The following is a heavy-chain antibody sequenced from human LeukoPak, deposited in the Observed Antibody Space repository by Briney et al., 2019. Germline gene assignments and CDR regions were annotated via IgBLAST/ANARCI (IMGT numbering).Heavy chain of an antibody. Sequence: GGSLRLSCAASGFTFSSFEMKWVRQAPGKGLEWVSYISSGGSTIYYADSVKGRFTISRDNAKNSLYLQMNSLRAEDTAVYYCARGPATATSPFTDRDYGGNSPYYYYYMDVWGKGTTVTVSS. CDR2: ISSGGSTI. J-gene: IGHJ6*03. CDR3: ARGPATATSPFTDRDYGGNSPYYYYYMDV. V-gene: IGHV3-48*03. D-gene: IGHD4-23*01. CDR1: GFTFSSFE.